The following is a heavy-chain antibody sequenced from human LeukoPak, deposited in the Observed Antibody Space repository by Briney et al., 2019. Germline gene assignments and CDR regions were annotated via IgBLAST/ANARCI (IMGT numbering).Heavy chain of an antibody. D-gene: IGHD1-1*01. CDR2: IRYDGSNK. J-gene: IGHJ4*02. CDR3: AKDRATGTSSHFDY. V-gene: IGHV3-30*02. CDR1: GFTFSSYG. Sequence: AGGSLRLSCAASGFTFSSYGMHWVRQAPGKGLEWVAFIRYDGSNKYYADSVKGRFTISRDNSKNTLYLQMNSLTAEDTAVYYCAKDRATGTSSHFDYWGQGTLVTVSS.